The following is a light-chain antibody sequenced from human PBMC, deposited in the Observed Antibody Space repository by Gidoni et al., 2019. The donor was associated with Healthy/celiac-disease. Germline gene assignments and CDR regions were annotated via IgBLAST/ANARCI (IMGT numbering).Light chain of an antibody. V-gene: IGLV3-1*01. CDR2: QDS. Sequence: SYELTQPPSVSVSPGKTASITCSGDKLGDKYACWYQQKPGQSPVVVIYQDSKRPSGIPERFSGSNSGNTATLTISGTQAMDEADYYCQAWDSSIVVFGGGTKLTVL. CDR1: KLGDKY. J-gene: IGLJ2*01. CDR3: QAWDSSIVV.